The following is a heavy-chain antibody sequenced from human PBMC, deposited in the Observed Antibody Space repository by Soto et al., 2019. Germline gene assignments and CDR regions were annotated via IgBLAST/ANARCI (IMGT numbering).Heavy chain of an antibody. Sequence: PGGSLRLSCAASGFTFSSYGMHWVRQAPGKGLEWVAVIWYDGSNKYYADSVKGRFTISRDNSKNTLYLQMNSLRAEDTAVYYCATGEYSSSFLTWGQGTLVTVSS. J-gene: IGHJ5*02. CDR3: ATGEYSSSFLT. D-gene: IGHD6-6*01. CDR1: GFTFSSYG. V-gene: IGHV3-33*01. CDR2: IWYDGSNK.